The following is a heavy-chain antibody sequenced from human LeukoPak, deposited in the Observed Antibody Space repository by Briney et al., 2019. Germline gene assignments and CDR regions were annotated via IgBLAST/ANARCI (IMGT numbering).Heavy chain of an antibody. Sequence: GGSLRLSCAASGFTFSNYAMSWVRQAPGKGLQWVSGITGGGGSTYYADSVKGRFTISRDNSKNTPYLQMNTLRAEDTAVYYCAKGVLRSSPDYWGQGTLVTVSS. CDR3: AKGVLRSSPDY. CDR1: GFTFSNYA. D-gene: IGHD5-12*01. J-gene: IGHJ4*02. CDR2: ITGGGGST. V-gene: IGHV3-23*01.